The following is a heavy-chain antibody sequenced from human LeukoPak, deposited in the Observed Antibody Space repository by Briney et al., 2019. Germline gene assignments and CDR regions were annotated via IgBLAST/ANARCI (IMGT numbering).Heavy chain of an antibody. CDR2: IYRSSNGETT. V-gene: IGHV3-15*01. CDR3: TTYSSGSCPF. Sequence: SGGSLRLSCAASGITFSNAWMTWVRQAPGKGLEWVGRIYRSSNGETTDYGAPVKGRFTMSRDDSKSTLYLQMNSLKTEDTAVYYCTTYSSGSCPFWGQGTLVTVSS. CDR1: GITFSNAW. D-gene: IGHD6-19*01. J-gene: IGHJ4*02.